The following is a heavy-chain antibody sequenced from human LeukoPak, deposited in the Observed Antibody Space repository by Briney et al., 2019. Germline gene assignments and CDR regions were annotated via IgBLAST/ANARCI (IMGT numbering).Heavy chain of an antibody. D-gene: IGHD3-10*01. CDR1: GGSTSSNY. J-gene: IGHJ3*02. Sequence: SETLSLTCTVSGGSTSSNYWSWIRQPPGKGLEWIGYIYYTGSTSYSPSLKSRVTTSLDTSKNQFSLKLTSVTAVDTAVYYCARYVSGSPGAFDIWGQGTMVTVSS. CDR2: IYYTGST. CDR3: ARYVSGSPGAFDI. V-gene: IGHV4-59*08.